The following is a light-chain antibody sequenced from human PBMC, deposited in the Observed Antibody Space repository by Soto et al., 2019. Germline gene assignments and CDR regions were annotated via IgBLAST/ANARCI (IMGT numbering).Light chain of an antibody. Sequence: EIVLTQSPATLSLSPGESATLSCRASQSVSGTYLVWYQQKPGQAPRLLIHGASNRATGIPDRFSGSGSGTDFSLTISRLEPEDLAVYYCQHYGTSLFFGGGTKVEGK. CDR3: QHYGTSLF. CDR1: QSVSGTY. CDR2: GAS. J-gene: IGKJ4*01. V-gene: IGKV3-20*01.